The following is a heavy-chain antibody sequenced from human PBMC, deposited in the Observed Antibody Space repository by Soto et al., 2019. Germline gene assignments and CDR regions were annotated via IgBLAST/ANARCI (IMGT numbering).Heavy chain of an antibody. CDR3: ASVGSGGSGSYYSPYYYYGMDV. J-gene: IGHJ6*02. D-gene: IGHD3-10*01. Sequence: PGGSLRLSCSASGFTFSRFAMHWLRQAPGKGPEYIASIDDTGNYTPYADSVKGRFTISRDNSKNTLYLQMNSLRAEDTAVYYCASVGSGGSGSYYSPYYYYGMDVWGQGTTVTVSS. CDR1: GFTFSRFA. V-gene: IGHV3-64*04. CDR2: IDDTGNYT.